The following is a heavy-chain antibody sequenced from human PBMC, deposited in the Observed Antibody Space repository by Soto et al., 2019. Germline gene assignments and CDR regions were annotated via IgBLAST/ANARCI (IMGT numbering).Heavy chain of an antibody. CDR1: GFTFSSYA. Sequence: EVQLLESGGGLVQPGGSLRLSCAASGFTFSSYAMSWVRQAPGKGLEWVSAISGSGGSTYYADSVKGRFTISRDNSKNTLYLKMNSLRAEDTAVYYCANQVDSYGYSPPDYWGQGTLVTVSS. CDR3: ANQVDSYGYSPPDY. J-gene: IGHJ4*02. CDR2: ISGSGGST. V-gene: IGHV3-23*01. D-gene: IGHD5-18*01.